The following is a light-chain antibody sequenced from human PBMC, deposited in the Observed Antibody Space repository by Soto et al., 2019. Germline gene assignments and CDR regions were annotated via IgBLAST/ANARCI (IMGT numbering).Light chain of an antibody. CDR2: DAS. V-gene: IGKV3-11*01. J-gene: IGKJ5*01. CDR3: QQRSDSIT. Sequence: DIVLTESPDTLSLSPGERGTLSCWASHSVTTHLAWFQQRPGQTPRLLIYDASTRAPGIPARFSGRGSGADFTLTISSLEPEDFAVYYCQQRSDSITFGQGTRLEIK. CDR1: HSVTTH.